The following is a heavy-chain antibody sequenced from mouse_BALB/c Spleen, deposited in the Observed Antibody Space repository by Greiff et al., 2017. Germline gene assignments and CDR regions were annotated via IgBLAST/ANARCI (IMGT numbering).Heavy chain of an antibody. CDR3: ARDIKPYYYAMDY. Sequence: EVQVVESGGGLVQPGGSLRLSCATSGFTFTDYYMSWVRQPPGKALEWLGFIRNKANGYTTEYSASVKGRFTISRDNSQSILYLQMNTLRAEDSAAYYCARDIKPYYYAMDYWGQGTSVTVSS. CDR2: IRNKANGYTT. CDR1: GFTFTDYY. D-gene: IGHD1-3*01. V-gene: IGHV7-3*02. J-gene: IGHJ4*01.